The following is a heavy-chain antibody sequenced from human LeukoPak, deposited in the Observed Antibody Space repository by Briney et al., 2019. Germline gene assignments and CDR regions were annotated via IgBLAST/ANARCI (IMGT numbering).Heavy chain of an antibody. CDR1: GFTFDDYG. Sequence: GGSLRLSCAASGFTFDDYGMSWVRQVPGKGLEWVAGINWNSDSTGYTDSVKGRFTISRDNAKNSLYLQMNSLRAEDTAVYYCARGVVRGVITDAFDIWGQGTMVTVSS. CDR3: ARGVVRGVITDAFDI. J-gene: IGHJ3*02. D-gene: IGHD3-10*01. CDR2: INWNSDST. V-gene: IGHV3-20*04.